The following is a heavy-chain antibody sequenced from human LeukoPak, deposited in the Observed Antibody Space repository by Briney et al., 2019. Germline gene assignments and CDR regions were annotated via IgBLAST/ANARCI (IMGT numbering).Heavy chain of an antibody. V-gene: IGHV4-59*01. Sequence: SETLSPTCTVSGGSISSYYWSWIRQPPGKGLEWIGYIYYSGSTNYNPSLKSRVTISVDTSKNQFSLKLSSVTAADTAVYYCARDGGQTVAGPDAFDIWGQGTMVTVSS. D-gene: IGHD6-19*01. CDR2: IYYSGST. CDR1: GGSISSYY. CDR3: ARDGGQTVAGPDAFDI. J-gene: IGHJ3*02.